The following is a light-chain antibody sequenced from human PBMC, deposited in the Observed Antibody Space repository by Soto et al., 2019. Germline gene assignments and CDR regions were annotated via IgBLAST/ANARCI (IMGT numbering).Light chain of an antibody. CDR3: AAWDDSLNGWV. J-gene: IGLJ3*02. CDR1: TSNIGADP. V-gene: IGLV1-44*01. CDR2: NNN. Sequence: QSVLTQPPSASGTPGQRGTISCSGSTSNIGADPVTWYQQLPGTAPKLLIYNNNQRPSGVPDRFSGSKSGTSASLAISGLQSEDETDYYCAAWDDSLNGWVFGGGTKLTVL.